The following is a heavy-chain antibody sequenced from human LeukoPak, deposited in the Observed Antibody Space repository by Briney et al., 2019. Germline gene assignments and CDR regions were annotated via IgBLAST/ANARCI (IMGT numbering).Heavy chain of an antibody. D-gene: IGHD2-2*01. CDR3: ARRDRYCSSTSCYGHRFDP. CDR2: ICYSGST. J-gene: IGHJ5*02. CDR1: GGSISSSSYY. Sequence: SETLSLTCTVSGGSISSSSYYWGWIRQPPGKGLEWIGSICYSGSTYYNPSLKSRLTMSVDTSKNQFSLKLSSVTAADTAVYYCARRDRYCSSTSCYGHRFDPWGQGTLVTVSS. V-gene: IGHV4-39*01.